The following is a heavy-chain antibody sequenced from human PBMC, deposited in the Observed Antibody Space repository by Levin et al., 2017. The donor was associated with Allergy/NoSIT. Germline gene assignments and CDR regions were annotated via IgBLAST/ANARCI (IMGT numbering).Heavy chain of an antibody. CDR2: ISGSGGST. CDR3: AKDLVATITYNHFDY. J-gene: IGHJ4*02. CDR1: GFTFSSYA. Sequence: GGSLRLSCAASGFTFSSYAMSWVRQAPGKGLEWVSAISGSGGSTYYADSVKGRFTISRDNSKNTLYLQMNSLRAEDTAVYYCAKDLVATITYNHFDYWGQGTLVTVSS. V-gene: IGHV3-23*01. D-gene: IGHD5-12*01.